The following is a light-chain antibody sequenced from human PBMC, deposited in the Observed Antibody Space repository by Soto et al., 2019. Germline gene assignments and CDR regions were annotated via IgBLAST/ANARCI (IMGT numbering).Light chain of an antibody. V-gene: IGKV3-11*01. J-gene: IGKJ3*01. CDR3: QQRSNWPLT. CDR2: DAS. Sequence: IVFTQSPATLSLSPRERATHCCRASQSINSYLAWYQQKPGQAPTLHLYDASNRATGIPARFSGSGSGTDFSLPISSLEPEDFAHYYCQQRSNWPLTIGPGTKVDIK. CDR1: QSINSY.